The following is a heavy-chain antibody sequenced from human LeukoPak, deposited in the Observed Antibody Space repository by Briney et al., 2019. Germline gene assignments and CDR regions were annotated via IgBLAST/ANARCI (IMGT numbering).Heavy chain of an antibody. D-gene: IGHD2-21*02. Sequence: PGGSLRLSCAASGFTFSSYSMNWVRQAPGKGLEWVSYISSSSSTIYYADSVKGGFTISRDNAKNSLYLQMKSLRAEDTAVYYCATGGVVVTASNDYWGQGTLVTVSS. CDR3: ATGGVVVTASNDY. J-gene: IGHJ4*02. CDR2: ISSSSSTI. V-gene: IGHV3-48*01. CDR1: GFTFSSYS.